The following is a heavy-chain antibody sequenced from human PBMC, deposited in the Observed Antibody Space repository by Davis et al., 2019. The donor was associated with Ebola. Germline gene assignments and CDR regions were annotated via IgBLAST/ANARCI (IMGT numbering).Heavy chain of an antibody. CDR1: GFTFSSQT. Sequence: GESLKISCAASGFTFSSQTMNWVRQAPGKGLEWVSYISSGSSTIYYADSVKGRFTISRDNAKNSLYLQMNSLRAEDTAVYYCARKTHFDYWGQGTTVTVSS. CDR2: ISSGSSTI. J-gene: IGHJ4*03. CDR3: ARKTHFDY. V-gene: IGHV3-48*01.